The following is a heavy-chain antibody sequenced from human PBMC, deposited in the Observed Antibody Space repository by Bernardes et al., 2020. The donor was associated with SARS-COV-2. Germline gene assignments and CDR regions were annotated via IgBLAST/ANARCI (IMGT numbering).Heavy chain of an antibody. Sequence: GGSLRLSCAASGFTFSSYSMNWVRQAPGKGLEWVSSISSSSYIYYADSVKGRFTISRDNAKNSLYLQMNSLRAEDTAVYYCARLGEYYDFWSGYPYYFDYWGQGTLVTVSS. J-gene: IGHJ4*02. CDR3: ARLGEYYDFWSGYPYYFDY. V-gene: IGHV3-21*01. CDR2: ISSSSYI. D-gene: IGHD3-3*01. CDR1: GFTFSSYS.